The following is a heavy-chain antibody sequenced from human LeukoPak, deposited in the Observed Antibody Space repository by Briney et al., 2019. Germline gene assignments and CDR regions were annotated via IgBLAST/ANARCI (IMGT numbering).Heavy chain of an antibody. CDR2: INHSGST. Sequence: PSETLSLTCAVYGGTFSGYYWSWIRQPPGKGLEWIGKINHSGSTNYNPSLKSRVTISVDTSKNQFSLKLSSVTAADTAVYYCARGVVVTARPGHYYFDYWGQGTLVTVSS. D-gene: IGHD2-21*02. V-gene: IGHV4-34*01. CDR3: ARGVVVTARPGHYYFDY. J-gene: IGHJ4*02. CDR1: GGTFSGYY.